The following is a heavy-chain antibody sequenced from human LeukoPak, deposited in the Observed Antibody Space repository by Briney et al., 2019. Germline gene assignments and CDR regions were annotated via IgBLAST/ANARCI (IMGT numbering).Heavy chain of an antibody. CDR3: ARVDSYEGYDP. V-gene: IGHV1-46*01. CDR2: INPSGGST. Sequence: GASVKVSCKASGYTFTSYYMHWVRQAPGQGLEWMGIINPSGGSTSYAQKFQGRVTMTRDMSTSTVYMELSSLRSDDTAVYYCARVDSYEGYDPWGQGTLVTVSS. CDR1: GYTFTSYY. D-gene: IGHD3-3*01. J-gene: IGHJ5*02.